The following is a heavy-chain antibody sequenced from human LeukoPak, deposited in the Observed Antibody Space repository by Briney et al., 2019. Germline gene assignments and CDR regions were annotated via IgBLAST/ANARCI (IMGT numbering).Heavy chain of an antibody. V-gene: IGHV3-30*04. CDR1: GFTFSSYA. J-gene: IGHJ4*02. D-gene: IGHD6-19*01. Sequence: GRSLRLSCAASGFTFSSYAMHWVRQAPGKGLEWVAVISYDGSNKYYADSVKGRFTISRDNSKNTLCLQMNSLRAEDTAVYYCAKGKDDSSGWYFLYWGQGTLVTVSS. CDR2: ISYDGSNK. CDR3: AKGKDDSSGWYFLY.